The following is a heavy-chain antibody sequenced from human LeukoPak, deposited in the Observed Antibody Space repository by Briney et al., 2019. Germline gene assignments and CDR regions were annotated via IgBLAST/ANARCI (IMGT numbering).Heavy chain of an antibody. CDR2: LSYDGSNK. V-gene: IGHV3-33*01. J-gene: IGHJ4*02. CDR1: GFTFSGYG. D-gene: IGHD6-19*01. Sequence: PGRSLRLSCAASGFTFSGYGIHWVRQAPGKGLEWVAFLSYDGSNKFYADSVKGRFTISRDNSENTLHLQMNSLKDEDTAVYHCARGLYKNGWYYFDYWGQGTLVTVSS. CDR3: ARGLYKNGWYYFDY.